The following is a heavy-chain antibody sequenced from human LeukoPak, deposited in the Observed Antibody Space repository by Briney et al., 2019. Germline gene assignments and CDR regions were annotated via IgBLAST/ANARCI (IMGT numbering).Heavy chain of an antibody. CDR2: INACNGNT. V-gene: IGHV1-3*01. CDR3: ARVGIAGAGKGDY. CDR1: GYTFTRYA. Sequence: ASVKVSCKASGYTFTRYAMHWVRQAPGQRLEWMGWINACNGNTKYSQKFQGRVTITRDTSASTAYLELSSLRSEDTAVYYCARVGIAGAGKGDYWGQGTLVTVSS. D-gene: IGHD6-19*01. J-gene: IGHJ4*02.